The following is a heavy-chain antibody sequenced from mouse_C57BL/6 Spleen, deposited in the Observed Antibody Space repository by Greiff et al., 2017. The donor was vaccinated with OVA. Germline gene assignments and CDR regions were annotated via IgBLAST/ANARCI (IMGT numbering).Heavy chain of an antibody. D-gene: IGHD4-1*01. V-gene: IGHV1-82*01. CDR3: ASELGHRFDD. CDR2: IYPGDGDT. Sequence: VQLQQSGPELVKPGASVKISCKASGYAFSSYWMNWVKQRPGQGLEWIGRIYPGDGDTNYNGKFKGKATLTADTSSSTAYMQLSSLTSEDSAVYFCASELGHRFDDWGQGTTLTVSS. J-gene: IGHJ2*01. CDR1: GYAFSSYW.